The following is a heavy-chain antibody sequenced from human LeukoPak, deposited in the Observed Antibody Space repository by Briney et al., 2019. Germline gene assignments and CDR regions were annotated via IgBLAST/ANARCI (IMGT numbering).Heavy chain of an antibody. CDR1: GFTVSSKY. V-gene: IGHV3-23*01. Sequence: GGSLRLSCAASGFTVSSKYMSWVRQAPGKGLEWVAATVGIGPDTYHADSVKGRFTISRDNSKNILYLQMNSLRAEDTAVYYCARDCILSYYYDSSGCEFDYWGQGTLVTVSS. CDR2: TVGIGPDT. CDR3: ARDCILSYYYDSSGCEFDY. J-gene: IGHJ4*02. D-gene: IGHD3-22*01.